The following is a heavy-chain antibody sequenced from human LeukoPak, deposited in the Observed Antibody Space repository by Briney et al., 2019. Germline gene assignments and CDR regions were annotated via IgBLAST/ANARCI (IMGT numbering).Heavy chain of an antibody. CDR1: EFSFSNYW. D-gene: IGHD3-10*01. CDR2: INSDGSST. J-gene: IGHJ4*02. V-gene: IGHV3-74*01. Sequence: GGSLRLSCAASEFSFSNYWMHWVRQVPGKGLVWVSRINSDGSSTIYADSVKGRFTISRDNAKNTLYLQMNSLRAEDTAVYYCARGRGSGSSDYWGQGTLVTVSS. CDR3: ARGRGSGSSDY.